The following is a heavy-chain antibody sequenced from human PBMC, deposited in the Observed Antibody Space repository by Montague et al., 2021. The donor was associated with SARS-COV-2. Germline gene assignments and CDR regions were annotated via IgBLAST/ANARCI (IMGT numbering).Heavy chain of an antibody. CDR1: GDSVASTRAA. CDR2: TYYRSKWYN. CDR3: ARAPGPGDGGNGNFEY. J-gene: IGHJ4*02. Sequence: CAISGDSVASTRAAWSWIRQSPSGGLEWLGRTYYRSKWYNNYAASVRSRITIDPDTSKNQFSLHLNSVTPEDTAVCYCARAPGPGDGGNGNFEYWGQGSLVTVSS. D-gene: IGHD4-23*01. V-gene: IGHV6-1*01.